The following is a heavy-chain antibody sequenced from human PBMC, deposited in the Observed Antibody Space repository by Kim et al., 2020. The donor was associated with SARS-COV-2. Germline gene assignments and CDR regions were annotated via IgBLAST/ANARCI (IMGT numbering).Heavy chain of an antibody. CDR3: ARQVAASDWFDP. Sequence: SETLSLTCTVSGGSISSYYWSWIRQPPGKGLEWIGYSYYSGSTNYNPSLKSRVTISVDTSKNQFSLKLSSVTAADTAVYYCARQVAASDWFDPWGQGTLV. V-gene: IGHV4-59*08. J-gene: IGHJ5*02. D-gene: IGHD6-13*01. CDR2: SYYSGST. CDR1: GGSISSYY.